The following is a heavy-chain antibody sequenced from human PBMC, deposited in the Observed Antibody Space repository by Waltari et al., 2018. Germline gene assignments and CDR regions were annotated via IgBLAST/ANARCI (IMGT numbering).Heavy chain of an antibody. CDR3: ARDCPRKLGYDY. CDR1: GGSISSGGYY. Sequence: QVQLQESGPGLVKPSQTLSLTCTVSGGSISSGGYYWSWIRQHPGKGLEGVWYINSGGRTYNNPSLKSRVTISVDTSKNQFSLKLSSVTAADTAVYYWARDCPRKLGYDYWGQGTLVTVSS. V-gene: IGHV4-31*03. J-gene: IGHJ4*02. CDR2: INSGGRT. D-gene: IGHD6-6*01.